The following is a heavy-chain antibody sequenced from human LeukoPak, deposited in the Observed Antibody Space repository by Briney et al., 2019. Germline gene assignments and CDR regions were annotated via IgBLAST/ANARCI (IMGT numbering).Heavy chain of an antibody. CDR1: GGSISSSNYY. CDR3: ASTAATTPSRYYYYGMDV. J-gene: IGHJ6*02. Sequence: PSETLSLTCTVSGGSISSSNYYWGWIRQPPGKGLEWIGTIYYSGSTYYNPSLKSRVTIPVDTSKNQFSLKLSSVTAADTAVYYCASTAATTPSRYYYYGMDVWGQGTTVTVSS. V-gene: IGHV4-39*01. CDR2: IYYSGST. D-gene: IGHD2-2*01.